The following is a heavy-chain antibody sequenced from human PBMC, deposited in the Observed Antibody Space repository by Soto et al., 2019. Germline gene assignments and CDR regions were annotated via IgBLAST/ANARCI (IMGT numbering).Heavy chain of an antibody. Sequence: EVQLVESGGGLVKPGGSLRLSCAASGFTLSSYSMNWVRQAPGKGLEWVSSISSSSSYIYYADSVRGRFTISRDNAKNSLYLQMNGLRAEATAVYYCARDWGGEGTFDYWGQGTLVTVSS. D-gene: IGHD3-16*01. CDR1: GFTLSSYS. V-gene: IGHV3-21*01. CDR2: ISSSSSYI. J-gene: IGHJ4*02. CDR3: ARDWGGEGTFDY.